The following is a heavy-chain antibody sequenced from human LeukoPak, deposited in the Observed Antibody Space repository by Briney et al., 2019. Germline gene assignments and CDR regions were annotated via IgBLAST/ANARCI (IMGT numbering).Heavy chain of an antibody. CDR1: GYTFTSYG. CDR2: ISAYNGNT. V-gene: IGHV1-18*01. D-gene: IGHD4-17*01. Sequence: GASVTVSCKASGYTFTSYGISWVRQAPGQRLEWMGWISAYNGNTNYAQKLQGRVTMTTDTSTSTAYMELRSLRSDDTAVYYCARVSGDYVYYYYYMDVWGKGTTVTVSS. CDR3: ARVSGDYVYYYYYMDV. J-gene: IGHJ6*03.